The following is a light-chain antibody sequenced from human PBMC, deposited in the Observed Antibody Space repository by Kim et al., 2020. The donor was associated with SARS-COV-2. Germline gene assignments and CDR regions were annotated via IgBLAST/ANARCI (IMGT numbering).Light chain of an antibody. CDR3: QQTYSASRT. J-gene: IGKJ1*01. Sequence: DIQMTQSPSSLSASVGDRVTITCRASQDISRYLNWYQQKPGKAPKLLIYTASSLQSGVPSRFTGSGSETDFTLTTSSLQPEDFATYSCQQTYSASRTFGQGTKVDIK. CDR1: QDISRY. CDR2: TAS. V-gene: IGKV1-39*01.